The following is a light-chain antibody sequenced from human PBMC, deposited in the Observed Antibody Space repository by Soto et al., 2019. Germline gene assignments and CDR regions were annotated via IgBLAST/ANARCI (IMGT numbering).Light chain of an antibody. J-gene: IGLJ1*01. CDR3: CSYTDSRTDI. Sequence: QSVLTQPAAVSGSPGQSITISCTGTSSDVGGYNYVSWYQQHPGKAPKLIIFEVSYRPSGISNRFSASKSGDTASLTISGLQADDEADYYCCSYTDSRTDIFGSGTTATVL. V-gene: IGLV2-14*01. CDR1: SSDVGGYNY. CDR2: EVS.